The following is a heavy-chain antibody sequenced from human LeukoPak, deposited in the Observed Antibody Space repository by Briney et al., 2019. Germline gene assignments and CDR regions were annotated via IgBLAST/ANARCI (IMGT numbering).Heavy chain of an antibody. J-gene: IGHJ3*02. Sequence: WASVNVSRKASGYTFTSYGISWVRQAPGQGLEWMGWISAYNGNTHYAQNLQGRVTMTTDTSTSTAYMEQRSLRSDDTAVYYCARDKKLRYFDWARLDAFDIWGQGTMVTVSS. CDR3: ARDKKLRYFDWARLDAFDI. D-gene: IGHD3-9*01. V-gene: IGHV1-18*01. CDR2: ISAYNGNT. CDR1: GYTFTSYG.